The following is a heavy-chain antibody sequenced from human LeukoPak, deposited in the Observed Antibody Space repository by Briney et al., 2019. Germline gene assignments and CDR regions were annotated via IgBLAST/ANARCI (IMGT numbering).Heavy chain of an antibody. D-gene: IGHD2-2*01. CDR2: IKSKTDCGTT. J-gene: IGHJ3*02. CDR3: TLLGYCSSTSCYGSTDAFDI. V-gene: IGHV3-15*01. Sequence: SWVRQTPGKGREGVGRIKSKTDCGTTDYAAPVKGRFNISSDDSKNQMYLQMKSLNNEDPDVSYCTLLGYCSSTSCYGSTDAFDIWGQGTMVTVSS.